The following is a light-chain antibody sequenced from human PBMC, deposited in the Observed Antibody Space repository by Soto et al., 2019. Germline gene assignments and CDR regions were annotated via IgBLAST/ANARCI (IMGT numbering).Light chain of an antibody. CDR3: QHYHNWPPAYA. CDR1: QSVSTN. Sequence: EIVMTQSPATLSVSPGERATLSCRASQSVSTNLAWYQQRPGQAPRLLIYGASTRATGIPARFIGSGSGTEFTLTITSLQSEDFSVYYCQHYHNWPPAYAFGQGTKLDIK. V-gene: IGKV3-15*01. J-gene: IGKJ2*01. CDR2: GAS.